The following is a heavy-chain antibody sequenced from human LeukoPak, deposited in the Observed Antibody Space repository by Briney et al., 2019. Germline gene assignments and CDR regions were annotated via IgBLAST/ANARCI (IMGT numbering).Heavy chain of an antibody. Sequence: GGSLRLSCAASGFTFSSYAMHWVRQAPGKGLEWVAVISYDGSNKYYADSVKGRFTISRDNSKNTLYLQMNSLRAEDTAVYYCARAGSSGRYDYYYYMDVWGKGTTVTVSS. CDR2: ISYDGSNK. V-gene: IGHV3-30*01. CDR1: GFTFSSYA. J-gene: IGHJ6*03. CDR3: ARAGSSGRYDYYYYMDV. D-gene: IGHD6-19*01.